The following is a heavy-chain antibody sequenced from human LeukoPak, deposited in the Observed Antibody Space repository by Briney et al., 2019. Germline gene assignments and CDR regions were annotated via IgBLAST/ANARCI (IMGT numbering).Heavy chain of an antibody. CDR2: ISESDGRT. J-gene: IGHJ4*02. D-gene: IGHD6-6*01. Sequence: AGGSLRLSCAASGFTFRSYAMNWVRQAPGKGPEWVSTISESDGRTLYADSAKGRFTISRDNSKNTLYLQMNSLRAEDTAVYYCTTYRQLGEIDYWGQGTLVTVSS. CDR1: GFTFRSYA. V-gene: IGHV3-23*01. CDR3: TTYRQLGEIDY.